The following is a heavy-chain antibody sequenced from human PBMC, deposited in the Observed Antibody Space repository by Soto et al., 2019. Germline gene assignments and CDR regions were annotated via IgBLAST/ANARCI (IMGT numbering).Heavy chain of an antibody. CDR1: KFSFSHYA. CDR3: AKGPIVVVPFAIGFDL. CDR2: ISGSGGST. J-gene: IGHJ4*02. D-gene: IGHD2-2*01. V-gene: IGHV3-23*01. Sequence: LXLSCAYCKFSFSHYAMSWVLQAPVKGLEWVSGISGSGGSTHYADSVKGRFTISRDNSKNMLYLQMDSLRAEDTAVFYCAKGPIVVVPFAIGFDLCGQGTLVTVSS.